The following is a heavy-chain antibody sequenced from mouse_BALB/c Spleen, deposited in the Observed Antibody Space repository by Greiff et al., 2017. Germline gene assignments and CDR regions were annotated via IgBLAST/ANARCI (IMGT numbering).Heavy chain of an antibody. CDR2: ISSGSSTI. Sequence: EVQGVESGGGLVQPGGSRKLSCAASGFTFSSFGMHWVRQAPEKGLEWVAYISSGSSTIYYADTVKGRFTISRDNPKNTLFLQMTSLRSEDTAMYYCARSGLFITTMDYWGQGTSVTVSS. CDR1: GFTFSSFG. D-gene: IGHD1-1*01. V-gene: IGHV5-17*02. CDR3: ARSGLFITTMDY. J-gene: IGHJ4*01.